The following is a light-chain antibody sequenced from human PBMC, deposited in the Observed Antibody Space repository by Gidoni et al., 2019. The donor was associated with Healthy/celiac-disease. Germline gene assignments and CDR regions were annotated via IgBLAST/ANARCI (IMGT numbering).Light chain of an antibody. CDR2: DAS. J-gene: IGKJ5*01. V-gene: IGKV3-11*01. CDR3: QQRSNWPPIT. Sequence: EIVLTQSPATLSLSPGERATLSCMASQSVSSYLALYQQKPGQPPRLLIYDASNRATGIPARFSGSGSVTDFTLTISSLEPEDFAVYYCQQRSNWPPITFGQGTRLEIK. CDR1: QSVSSY.